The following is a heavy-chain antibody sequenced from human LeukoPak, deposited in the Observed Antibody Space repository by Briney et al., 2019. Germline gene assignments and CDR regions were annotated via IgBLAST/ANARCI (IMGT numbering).Heavy chain of an antibody. D-gene: IGHD4/OR15-4a*01. J-gene: IGHJ4*02. Sequence: GGSLRLSCAASGFTFSDVWMGWVRQAPGKGLAWVANIRQDGSEIHYVDSVKGRFTISRDNAKSSLYLQMNSLRAEDTAVYYCVTGSRPHFYGETQEHFDNWGQGTLVTVSS. CDR3: VTGSRPHFYGETQEHFDN. CDR2: IRQDGSEI. CDR1: GFTFSDVW. V-gene: IGHV3-7*01.